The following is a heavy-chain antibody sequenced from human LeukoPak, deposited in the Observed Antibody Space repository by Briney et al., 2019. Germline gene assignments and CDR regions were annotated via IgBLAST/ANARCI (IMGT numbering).Heavy chain of an antibody. CDR2: IRHDGSKK. D-gene: IGHD3-10*02. V-gene: IGHV3-30*02. CDR3: VQQGGRGTYGRNWYFDL. J-gene: IGHJ2*01. Sequence: QTGGSLRLSCGASGFIFSDYGMHWVRQAPGKGPEWVAFIRHDGSKKYFADSVKGRFSISRDSSNNTLYLQMNSLRPEDTAVYSCVQQGGRGTYGRNWYFDLWGRGTLVAVSS. CDR1: GFIFSDYG.